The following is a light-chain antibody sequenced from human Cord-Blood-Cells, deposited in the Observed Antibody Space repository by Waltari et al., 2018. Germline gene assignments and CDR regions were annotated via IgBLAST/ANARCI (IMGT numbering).Light chain of an antibody. CDR3: QQSYSTSWT. V-gene: IGKV1-39*01. Sequence: DIQMTHSPSSLSASVGDRVTITCRASQSISSYLNWYQQKPGKAPKLLIYAASSLQSGFPSRFSGSGSGTDFTLTISSLQPEDFATYYCQQSYSTSWTFGQGTKVEIK. CDR2: AAS. CDR1: QSISSY. J-gene: IGKJ1*01.